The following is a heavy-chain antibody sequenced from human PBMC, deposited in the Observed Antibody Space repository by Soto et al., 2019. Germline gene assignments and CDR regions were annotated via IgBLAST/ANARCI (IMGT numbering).Heavy chain of an antibody. CDR3: ARRGVLPDY. Sequence: ASVKVSCKASGYTFTNYGISWVRQAPGQGLEWMGWISADNGNTNYAQNIQGRVTMSTDTSTSTAYMELRSPRSDDTAVYYCARRGVLPDYWGQGTLVTSPQ. D-gene: IGHD3-10*01. CDR1: GYTFTNYG. CDR2: ISADNGNT. J-gene: IGHJ4*02. V-gene: IGHV1-18*01.